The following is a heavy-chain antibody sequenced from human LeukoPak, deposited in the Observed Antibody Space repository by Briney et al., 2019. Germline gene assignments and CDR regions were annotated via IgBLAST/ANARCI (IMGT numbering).Heavy chain of an antibody. D-gene: IGHD3/OR15-3a*01. J-gene: IGHJ4*02. CDR3: TRAVAADDFSPGY. CDR1: GFTFSDYY. Sequence: PGGSLRLSCAASGFTFSDYYMSWIRQAPGKGLEWVSYISSSSSYTNYADSVKGRFTISRDNAKNSVYLQMNSLRAEDTAVYYCTRAVAADDFSPGYWGQGTLLTVSS. CDR2: ISSSSSYT. V-gene: IGHV3-11*06.